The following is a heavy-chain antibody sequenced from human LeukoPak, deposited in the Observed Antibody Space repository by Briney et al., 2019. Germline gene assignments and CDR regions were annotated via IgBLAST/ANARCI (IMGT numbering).Heavy chain of an antibody. CDR2: ISSSGSTI. CDR1: GFTFSSYE. D-gene: IGHD6-13*01. V-gene: IGHV3-48*03. Sequence: PAGGSLRLSCAASGFTFSSYEMNWVRQVPGKGLEGISYISSSGSTIYFADSVKGRFTISRDNAKNSLYLQMNSLRAEDTAVYYCARPSRPYRSSEYFQHWGQGTLVIVSS. J-gene: IGHJ1*01. CDR3: ARPSRPYRSSEYFQH.